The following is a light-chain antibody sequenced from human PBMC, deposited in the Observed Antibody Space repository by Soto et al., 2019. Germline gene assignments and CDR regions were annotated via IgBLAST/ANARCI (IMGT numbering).Light chain of an antibody. V-gene: IGLV2-23*01. CDR2: EDT. CDR1: SSDVGSYAL. Sequence: HSALTQPASVSGSPGQSITISCTGTSSDVGSYALVSWYQHHPGKAPKLIIFEDTNRPSGVSDRFSGSKSGNTASLTISGLQAEDEADYYCCSYAGSNTLIFGGGTKLTVL. CDR3: CSYAGSNTLI. J-gene: IGLJ2*01.